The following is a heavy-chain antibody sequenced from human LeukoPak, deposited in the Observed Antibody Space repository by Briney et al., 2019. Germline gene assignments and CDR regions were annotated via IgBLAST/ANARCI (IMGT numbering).Heavy chain of an antibody. J-gene: IGHJ4*02. Sequence: GGSLRLSCTASGFTFNSHWMHWVRQAPGKARVWVSRIISEGSSTSYADSVKARYTISRDHAKNTLYLQMNSLRAEDTAVHYCARDLAPGDYDYHLTPPYYWGEKTLVTVSS. CDR2: IISEGSST. V-gene: IGHV3-74*01. D-gene: IGHD3-16*01. CDR1: GFTFNSHW. CDR3: ARDLAPGDYDYHLTPPYY.